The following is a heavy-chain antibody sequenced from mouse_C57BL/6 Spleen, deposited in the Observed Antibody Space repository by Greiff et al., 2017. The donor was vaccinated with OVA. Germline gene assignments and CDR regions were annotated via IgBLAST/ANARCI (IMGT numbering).Heavy chain of an antibody. CDR2: IDPEDGET. V-gene: IGHV14-2*01. J-gene: IGHJ4*01. D-gene: IGHD2-4*01. CDR3: AREYDYADYYAIDY. CDR1: GFNIKDYY. Sequence: EVKLVESGAELVKPGASVKLSCTASGFNIKDYYMHWVKQRTEQGLEWIGRIDPEDGETKYAPKFQGKATITAEPSSNTAYLQLSSLTSEDTAVYYCAREYDYADYYAIDYWGQGTSVTVSS.